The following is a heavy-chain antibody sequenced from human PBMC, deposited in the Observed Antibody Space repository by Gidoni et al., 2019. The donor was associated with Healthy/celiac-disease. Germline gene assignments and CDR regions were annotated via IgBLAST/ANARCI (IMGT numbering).Heavy chain of an antibody. J-gene: IGHJ4*02. D-gene: IGHD2-21*01. V-gene: IGHV1-69*01. Sequence: QVQLVQSGAEVKKPGSSVKVSCKASGGTVSSYAISWVRQAPGQGLEWRGGVIPIFGTANYAQKFQGRVTITADESTSTAYMELSSLRSEDTAVYYCAREGGYGGDPHELDYWGQGTLVTVSS. CDR2: VIPIFGTA. CDR1: GGTVSSYA. CDR3: AREGGYGGDPHELDY.